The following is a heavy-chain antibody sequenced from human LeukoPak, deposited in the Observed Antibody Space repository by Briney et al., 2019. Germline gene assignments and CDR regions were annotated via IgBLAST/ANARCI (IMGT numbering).Heavy chain of an antibody. D-gene: IGHD2-2*02. CDR2: ITGSSSTYI. CDR3: ARLFARPVGPASIKYYYLDV. V-gene: IGHV3-21*01. J-gene: IGHJ6*03. Sequence: GGSLRLSCAASGFTFSSYNMNWVRQAPGRGLEWVSSITGSSSTYIYYADSLKGRFTISRDIAQNSLYLQMNSLGAEDTAVYYCARLFARPVGPASIKYYYLDVWGKGTTVTVSS. CDR1: GFTFSSYN.